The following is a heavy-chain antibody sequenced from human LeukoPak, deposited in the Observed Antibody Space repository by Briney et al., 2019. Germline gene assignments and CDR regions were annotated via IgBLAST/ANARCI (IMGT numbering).Heavy chain of an antibody. CDR2: IYTSGST. V-gene: IGHV4-61*02. J-gene: IGHJ4*02. CDR1: GGSISSGSYY. Sequence: KPSGTLSLTCTVSGGSISSGSYYWSWIRQPAGKGLEWIGRIYTSGSTNYNPSLKSRVTISVDTSKNQFSLKLSSVTAADTAVYYCAREGVVVPAAFDYWGQGTLVTVSS. D-gene: IGHD2-2*01. CDR3: AREGVVVPAAFDY.